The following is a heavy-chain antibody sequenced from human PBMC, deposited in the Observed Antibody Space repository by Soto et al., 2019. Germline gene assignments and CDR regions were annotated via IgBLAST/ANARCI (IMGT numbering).Heavy chain of an antibody. V-gene: IGHV4-30-2*06. J-gene: IGHJ4*02. CDR3: DRGGGYDSFDF. CDR2: IGRLETT. CDR1: GVTISYGGYS. Sequence: PSETLSLTCRVSGVTISYGGYSWSWIRQSPEKGLEWLGYIGRLETTYYNPSFKSRLSLSIDRNRNQFSLSLSSMTAADKAVSYCDRGGGYDSFDFWGQGIQVTVSS. D-gene: IGHD2-15*01.